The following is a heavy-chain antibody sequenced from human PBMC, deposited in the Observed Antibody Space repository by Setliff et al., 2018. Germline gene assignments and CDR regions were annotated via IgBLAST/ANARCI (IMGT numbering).Heavy chain of an antibody. V-gene: IGHV3-74*01. J-gene: IGHJ6*03. D-gene: IGHD7-27*01. Sequence: PGGSLRLSCAASEFTFNKYWMTWVRQAPGKGLVWVSRINPDGSITNYADSVRGRFTISRDNAKNTLYLQMNSLRAEDTAVYFCASIDWGENFYNTDVWGKGTTVTVSS. CDR2: INPDGSIT. CDR3: ASIDWGENFYNTDV. CDR1: EFTFNKYW.